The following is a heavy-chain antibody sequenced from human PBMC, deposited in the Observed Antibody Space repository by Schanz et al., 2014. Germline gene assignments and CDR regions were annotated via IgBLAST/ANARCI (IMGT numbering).Heavy chain of an antibody. CDR3: AKGSRSGSKVMDV. CDR1: GFNSDDYA. D-gene: IGHD3-10*01. V-gene: IGHV3-9*02. Sequence: EVQVVESGGGLVQPGGSLRLSCTASGFNSDDYAMHWVRQAPGKGLEWVSNIPWNGAAIGYAGSVRGRFTISRDSAKNSLYLQMNSLRPEDTALYYCAKGSRSGSKVMDVWGKGTTVTVS. J-gene: IGHJ6*03. CDR2: IPWNGAAI.